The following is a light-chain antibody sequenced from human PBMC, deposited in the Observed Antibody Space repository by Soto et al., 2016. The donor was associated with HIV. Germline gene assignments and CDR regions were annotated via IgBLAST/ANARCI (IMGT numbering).Light chain of an antibody. Sequence: SYVLTQPPSVSVAPGKTARITCGGNNIGSKSVHWYQQKPGQAPLLVVYDDSDRPSGIPKRFSGSNSGNTATLTISSVEAGDEADYSCQVWDTTSNHRVFGGGTKLTVV. CDR3: QVWDTTSNHRV. J-gene: IGLJ3*02. V-gene: IGLV3-21*03. CDR2: DDS. CDR1: NIGSKS.